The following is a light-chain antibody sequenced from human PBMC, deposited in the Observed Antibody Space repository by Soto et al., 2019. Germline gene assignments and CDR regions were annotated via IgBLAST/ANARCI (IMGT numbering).Light chain of an antibody. V-gene: IGKV3-15*01. CDR3: QQSYSTPRT. CDR1: QDVSSN. J-gene: IGKJ1*01. Sequence: EMVVTQSPATLSVSPGERATLSCRASQDVSSNLAWYQQKPGQAPSLLIYGASTRATGTPARFSGSGSGTEFTLTISSLQSEDYATYYCQQSYSTPRTFGQGTKVEIK. CDR2: GAS.